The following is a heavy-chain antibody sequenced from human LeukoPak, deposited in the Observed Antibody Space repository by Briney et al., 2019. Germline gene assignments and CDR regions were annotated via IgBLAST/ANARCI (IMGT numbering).Heavy chain of an antibody. J-gene: IGHJ5*02. CDR1: GGSITSSSYY. Sequence: SETLSLTCTVSGGSITSSSYYWGWIRQPPGKGLEWIGTISYSGGTYYNPSLKSRVTLSVDTSKNQFSLKLNSVTAADTALYYCARGDLLVVTVSRPDTWFDPWVQGTLVTVSS. D-gene: IGHD2-21*02. CDR2: ISYSGGT. CDR3: ARGDLLVVTVSRPDTWFDP. V-gene: IGHV4-39*01.